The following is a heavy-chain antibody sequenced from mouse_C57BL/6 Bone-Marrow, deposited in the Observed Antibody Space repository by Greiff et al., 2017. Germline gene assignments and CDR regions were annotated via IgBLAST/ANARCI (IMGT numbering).Heavy chain of an antibody. Sequence: DVKLQESGPGLVKPSQSLSLTCSVTGYSITSGYYWNWIRQFPGNKLEWMGYISYDGSNNYNPSLKNRISITRDTSKNQFFLKLNSVTTEDTATXYCAREGDSPYYFDYWGQGTTLTVSS. CDR3: AREGDSPYYFDY. J-gene: IGHJ2*01. CDR2: ISYDGSN. V-gene: IGHV3-6*01. CDR1: GYSITSGYY. D-gene: IGHD2-12*01.